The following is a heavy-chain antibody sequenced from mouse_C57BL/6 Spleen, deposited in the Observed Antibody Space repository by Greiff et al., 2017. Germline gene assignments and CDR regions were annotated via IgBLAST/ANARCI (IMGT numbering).Heavy chain of an antibody. D-gene: IGHD2-3*01. CDR1: GFTFSSYA. V-gene: IGHV5-4*01. J-gene: IGHJ1*03. CDR3: ARDTYEGYFDV. CDR2: ISDGGSYT. Sequence: EVKVVESGGGLVKPGGSLTLSCAVSGFTFSSYAMSWVRQTPEKRLEWVATISDGGSYTYYPDNVKGRFTISRDNAKNHLYLQMSHLNSEDTAMYYCARDTYEGYFDVWGTGTTVTVSS.